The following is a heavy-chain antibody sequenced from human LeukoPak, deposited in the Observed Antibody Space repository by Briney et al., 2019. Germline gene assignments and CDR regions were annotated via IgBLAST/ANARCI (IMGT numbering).Heavy chain of an antibody. J-gene: IGHJ4*02. V-gene: IGHV4-34*01. CDR2: INHSGST. CDR1: GGSFSGYY. Sequence: SETLSLTCAVYGGSFSGYYWSWIRQPPGKGLEWIGEINHSGSTNYNPSLKSRVTISVDTSKNQFSLKLSSVTAADTAVYYCARGPIYYDILTGYYRAAVLDYWGQGTLVTVSS. D-gene: IGHD3-9*01. CDR3: ARGPIYYDILTGYYRAAVLDY.